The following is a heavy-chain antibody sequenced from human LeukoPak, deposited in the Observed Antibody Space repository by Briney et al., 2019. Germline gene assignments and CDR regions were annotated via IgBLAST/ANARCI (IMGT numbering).Heavy chain of an antibody. CDR1: GFTFSSYA. CDR3: AKGGYCSGGSCYPRLRQAFFDY. CDR2: ISGSGGST. J-gene: IGHJ4*02. D-gene: IGHD2-15*01. V-gene: IGHV3-23*01. Sequence: GGSLRLSCAASGFTFSSYAMSWVRQAPGKGLEWVSAISGSGGSTYYADSVKGRFTISRDNSKNTLYLQMNSLRAEDTAVYYCAKGGYCSGGSCYPRLRQAFFDYWGQGTLVTVSS.